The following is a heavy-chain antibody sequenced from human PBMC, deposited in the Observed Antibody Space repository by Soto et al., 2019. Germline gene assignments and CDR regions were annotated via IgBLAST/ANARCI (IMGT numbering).Heavy chain of an antibody. CDR2: TYYRSRWYN. D-gene: IGHD1-1*01. V-gene: IGHV6-1*01. CDR3: AGTTSLPWYYMDV. CDR1: GGKVSSNSSS. Sequence: PLQTLPRTCASSGGKVSSNSSSPNRNKQSPSRGLKWLGRTYYRSRWYNDYAVSVKSRITINPDTSMNQFSLHFYSVTPEDTAVYYCAGTTSLPWYYMDVWGKGTTVTVSS. J-gene: IGHJ6*03.